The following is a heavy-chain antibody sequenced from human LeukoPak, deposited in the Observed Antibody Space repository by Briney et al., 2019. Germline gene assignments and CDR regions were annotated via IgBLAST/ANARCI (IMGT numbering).Heavy chain of an antibody. D-gene: IGHD6-13*01. V-gene: IGHV1-69*06. CDR1: GGTFSSYA. CDR2: IIPIFGTA. J-gene: IGHJ4*02. Sequence: SVKVSCKASGGTFSSYAISWVRQAPAQGLEWMGGIIPIFGTANYAQKFQGRVTITADKSTSTAYMELSSLRSEDTAVYYCARDPRFPGTNPNEEQLAYFDYWGQGTLVTVSS. CDR3: ARDPRFPGTNPNEEQLAYFDY.